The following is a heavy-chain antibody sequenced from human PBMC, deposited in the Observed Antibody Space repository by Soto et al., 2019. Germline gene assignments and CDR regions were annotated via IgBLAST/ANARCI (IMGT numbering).Heavy chain of an antibody. CDR1: GFTFSTYA. CDR2: ISDDGSNK. J-gene: IGHJ6*02. CDR3: TRVFLLSEYYGMDV. V-gene: IGHV3-30-3*01. Sequence: GGSLRLSCAASGFTFSTYAMHWVRQAPGKGLEWVAVISDDGSNKYYADSVKGRFTISRDNSKNTLYLHMNSLRAEDTAVFYCTRVFLLSEYYGMDVWGQGTTVTVSS. D-gene: IGHD1-26*01.